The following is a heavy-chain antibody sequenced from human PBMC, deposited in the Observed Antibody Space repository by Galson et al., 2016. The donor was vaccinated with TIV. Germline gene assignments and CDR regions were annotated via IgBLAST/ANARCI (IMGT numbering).Heavy chain of an antibody. CDR1: GFTFSSYG. V-gene: IGHV3-33*01. J-gene: IGHJ4*02. Sequence: SLRLSCAASGFTFSSYGMHWVRLAPGTGLEWLAAVWFDGSNIHYAESVKGRFTISRDNPKNALYLQMNSLRAEDTGVYYCAREFRDYCFDYLGQGTLVTVSP. CDR3: AREFRDYCFDY. D-gene: IGHD3/OR15-3a*01. CDR2: VWFDGSNI.